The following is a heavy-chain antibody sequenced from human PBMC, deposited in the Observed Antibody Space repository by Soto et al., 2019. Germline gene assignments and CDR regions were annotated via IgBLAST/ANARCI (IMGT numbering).Heavy chain of an antibody. D-gene: IGHD3-22*01. CDR3: ARALRTSPEITMIVETWFDP. CDR1: GGSFSGYY. V-gene: IGHV4-34*01. J-gene: IGHJ5*02. CDR2: INHSGST. Sequence: SETLSLTCAVYGGSFSGYYWSWIRQPPGKGLEWIGEINHSGSTNYNPSLKSRVTISVDTSKNQFSLKLSSVTAADTAVYYCARALRTSPEITMIVETWFDPWGQGTLVTVSS.